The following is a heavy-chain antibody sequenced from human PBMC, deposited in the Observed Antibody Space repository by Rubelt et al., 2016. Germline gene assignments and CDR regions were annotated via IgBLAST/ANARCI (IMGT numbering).Heavy chain of an antibody. V-gene: IGHV3-33*01. D-gene: IGHD3-9*01. CDR3: AGVTYYDILTGYYTLGY. Sequence: APGKGLEWVAVIWYDGSNKYYADSVKGRFTISRDNSKNTLYLQINSLRAEDTAVYYCAGVTYYDILTGYYTLGYWGQGTLVTVSS. J-gene: IGHJ4*02. CDR2: IWYDGSNK.